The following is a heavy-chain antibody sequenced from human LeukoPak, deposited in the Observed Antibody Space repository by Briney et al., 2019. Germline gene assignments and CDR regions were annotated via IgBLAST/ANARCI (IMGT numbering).Heavy chain of an antibody. CDR3: ARDARDGYGGNPFDY. D-gene: IGHD4-23*01. V-gene: IGHV3-23*01. CDR1: GFTFSSYA. Sequence: GGSLRLSCAASGFTFSSYAMYWVRQAPGKGLEWVSVVRGSGGTTYYADSVKGRFTISRDNSKNTLYLQMNSLRAEDMAVHYCARDARDGYGGNPFDYWGQGTLVTVSS. J-gene: IGHJ4*02. CDR2: VRGSGGTT.